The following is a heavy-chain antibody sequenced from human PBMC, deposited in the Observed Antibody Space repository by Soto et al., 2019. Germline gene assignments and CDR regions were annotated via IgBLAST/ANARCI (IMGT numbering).Heavy chain of an antibody. V-gene: IGHV3-33*01. Sequence: QVQLVESGGGVVQPGRSLRLSCAASGFTFSSYGMHWVRQAPGKGLEWVAVIWYDGSNKYYADSVKGRFTISRDNSKNRVYLQMNSLRAEDTAVYYCARDLTPMTTVTTLAFDIWGQGTMVTVSS. CDR3: ARDLTPMTTVTTLAFDI. D-gene: IGHD4-17*01. CDR1: GFTFSSYG. J-gene: IGHJ3*02. CDR2: IWYDGSNK.